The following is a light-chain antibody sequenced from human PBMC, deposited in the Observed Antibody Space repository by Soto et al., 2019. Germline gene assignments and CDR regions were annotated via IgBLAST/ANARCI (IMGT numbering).Light chain of an antibody. Sequence: DIVMTQFPDSLAVSLGERATINCKSGQSVLYSSDNKNYLAWYQQKPGQPPKLLIYWASTRESGVPDRFSGSGSGTDFTLTISSLQAEDVAVYYCHQYYSVPLTFGGGTKVEIK. V-gene: IGKV4-1*01. J-gene: IGKJ4*01. CDR3: HQYYSVPLT. CDR1: QSVLYSSDNKNY. CDR2: WAS.